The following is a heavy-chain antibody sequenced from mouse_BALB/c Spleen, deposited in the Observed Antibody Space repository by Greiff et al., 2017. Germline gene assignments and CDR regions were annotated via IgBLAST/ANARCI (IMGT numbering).Heavy chain of an antibody. CDR3: ARHGYGNSWFAY. D-gene: IGHD2-10*02. J-gene: IGHJ3*01. Sequence: EVQVVESGGDLVKPGGSLKLSCAASGFTFSSYGMSWVRQTPDKRLEWVATISSGGSYTYYPDSVKGRFTISRDNAKNTLYLQMSSLKSEDTAMYYCARHGYGNSWFAYWGQGTLVTVSA. CDR1: GFTFSSYG. V-gene: IGHV5-6*01. CDR2: ISSGGSYT.